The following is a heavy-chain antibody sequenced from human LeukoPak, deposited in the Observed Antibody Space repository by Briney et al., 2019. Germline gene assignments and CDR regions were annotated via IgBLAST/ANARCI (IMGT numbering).Heavy chain of an antibody. Sequence: PSETLSLTCAVYGGSFSGYYWSWIRQPPGKGLEWIGEINHSGSTNYNPSLKSRVTISVDTSKNQFSLKLSSVTAADTAVYYCAREKAAGTDKNVHDAFDIWGQGTMVTVSS. CDR3: AREKAAGTDKNVHDAFDI. CDR1: GGSFSGYY. J-gene: IGHJ3*02. V-gene: IGHV4-34*01. CDR2: INHSGST. D-gene: IGHD6-13*01.